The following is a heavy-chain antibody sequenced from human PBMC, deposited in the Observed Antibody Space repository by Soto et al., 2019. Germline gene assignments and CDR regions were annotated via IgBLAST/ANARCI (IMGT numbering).Heavy chain of an antibody. Sequence: SVKVSCKASGYTFTSYAMHWVRQAPGQRLEWMGWNNAGNGNTKYSQKFQGRVTITRDTSASTAYMELSSLRSEDTAVYYCARPDYYDSSGYYGALDAFDIWGQGTMVTVSS. D-gene: IGHD3-22*01. CDR3: ARPDYYDSSGYYGALDAFDI. CDR2: NNAGNGNT. V-gene: IGHV1-3*01. J-gene: IGHJ3*02. CDR1: GYTFTSYA.